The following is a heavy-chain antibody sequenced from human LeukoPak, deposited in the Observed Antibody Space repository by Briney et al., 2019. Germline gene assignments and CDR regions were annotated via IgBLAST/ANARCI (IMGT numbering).Heavy chain of an antibody. J-gene: IGHJ4*03. CDR3: ATGQCYYDSSGRAREKKDY. CDR1: GGSISSSSSY. CDR2: IYYSGST. D-gene: IGHD3-22*01. Sequence: SETLSLTCTVSGGSISSSSSYWGWVRQPPGKGLEWIGCIYYSGSTYYNPSLKSRVTISVDTSKNQFSLKLSSVTAADTAVYYCATGQCYYDSSGRAREKKDYWGQGTLVTVSS. V-gene: IGHV4-39*07.